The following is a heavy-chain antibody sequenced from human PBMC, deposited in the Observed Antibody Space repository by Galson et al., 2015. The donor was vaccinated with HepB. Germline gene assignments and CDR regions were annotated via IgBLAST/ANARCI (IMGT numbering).Heavy chain of an antibody. V-gene: IGHV1-69*13. D-gene: IGHD3-16*02. Sequence: SVKVSCKASGGTFSSYAISWVRQAPGQGLEWMGGIIPIFGTANYAQKFQGRVTITADESTSTAYMELSSLRSEDTAVYYCASPDSYDYVWGSYRYTFFSFDYWGQGTLVTVSS. CDR3: ASPDSYDYVWGSYRYTFFSFDY. CDR1: GGTFSSYA. CDR2: IIPIFGTA. J-gene: IGHJ4*02.